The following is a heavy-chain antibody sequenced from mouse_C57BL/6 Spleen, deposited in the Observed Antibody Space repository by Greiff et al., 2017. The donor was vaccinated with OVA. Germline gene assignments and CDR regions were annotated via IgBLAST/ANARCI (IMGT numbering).Heavy chain of an antibody. Sequence: EVQLVESGGGLVKPGGSLKLSCAASGFTFSSYAMSWVRQTPEKRLEWVATISDGGSYTYYPDNVKGRFTISRDNAKNNLYLQMSHLKSEDTAMYYCARDRDDGYHFDYWGQGTTLTVSS. V-gene: IGHV5-4*01. CDR1: GFTFSSYA. D-gene: IGHD2-3*01. CDR3: ARDRDDGYHFDY. J-gene: IGHJ2*01. CDR2: ISDGGSYT.